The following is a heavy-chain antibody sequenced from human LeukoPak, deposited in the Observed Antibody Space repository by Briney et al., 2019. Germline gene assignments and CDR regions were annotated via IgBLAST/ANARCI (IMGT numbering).Heavy chain of an antibody. D-gene: IGHD1-1*01. V-gene: IGHV4-59*08. CDR2: ISFNGST. CDR1: GGSISPYY. CDR3: ARHAAGTTRDY. Sequence: SETLSLTCTVSGGSISPYYWSWIRQPPGKGLEWIGHISFNGSTDYNASLKSRVTISLDTTRSQFSLSLYSVTAADTAMYYCARHAAGTTRDYWGQGTLVTVSA. J-gene: IGHJ4*02.